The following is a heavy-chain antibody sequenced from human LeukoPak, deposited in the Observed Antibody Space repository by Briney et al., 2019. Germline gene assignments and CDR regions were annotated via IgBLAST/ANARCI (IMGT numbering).Heavy chain of an antibody. D-gene: IGHD5-12*01. CDR1: GFTVSSNY. V-gene: IGHV3-66*01. Sequence: GGSLRLSCAASGFTVSSNYMSWVRQAPGKGLEWVSVIYSGGSTYYADSVKGRFTISRDNSKNTLYLQMNSLRAEDTAVYYCARDQRYSGYGYQGDHWGQGTLVTVSS. CDR3: ARDQRYSGYGYQGDH. CDR2: IYSGGST. J-gene: IGHJ4*02.